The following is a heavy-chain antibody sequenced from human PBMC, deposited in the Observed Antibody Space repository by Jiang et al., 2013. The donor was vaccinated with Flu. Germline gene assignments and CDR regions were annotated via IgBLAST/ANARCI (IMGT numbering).Heavy chain of an antibody. CDR1: GYSFTSYW. Sequence: GAEVKKPGESLKISCKGSGYSFTSYWIGWVRQMPGKGLEWMGIIYPGDSDTRYSPSFQGQVTISADKSISTAYLQWSSLKASDTAMYYCARPGTYCSGGSCYNTHFDYWGQGTLVTVSS. J-gene: IGHJ4*02. CDR3: ARPGTYCSGGSCYNTHFDY. CDR2: IYPGDSDT. V-gene: IGHV5-51*01. D-gene: IGHD2-15*01.